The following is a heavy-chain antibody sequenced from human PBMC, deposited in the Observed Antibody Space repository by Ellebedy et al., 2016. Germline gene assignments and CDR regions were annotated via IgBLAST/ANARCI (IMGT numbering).Heavy chain of an antibody. D-gene: IGHD2-15*01. CDR3: ARDSSGWSRDY. CDR1: GFTFSGSS. Sequence: GGSLRLSXVASGFTFSGSSMSWVRQPPGKGLEWVSTIGGDGRTYYQASMKGRFTISRDNAANSLYLQMNSLSAEDTAVYYCARDSSGWSRDYWGRGTLVTVSS. V-gene: IGHV3-21*01. J-gene: IGHJ4*02. CDR2: IGGDGRT.